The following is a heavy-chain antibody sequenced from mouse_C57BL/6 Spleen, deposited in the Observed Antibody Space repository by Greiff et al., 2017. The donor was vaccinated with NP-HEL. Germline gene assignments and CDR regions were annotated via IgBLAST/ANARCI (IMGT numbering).Heavy chain of an antibody. Sequence: EVHLVESGEGLVKPGGSLKLSCAASGFTFSSYAMSWVRQTPEKRLEWVAYISSGGDYIYYADTVKGRFTISRDNARNTLYLQMSSLKSEDTAMYYCTRDLTTVEAMDYWGQGTSVTVSS. CDR3: TRDLTTVEAMDY. J-gene: IGHJ4*01. V-gene: IGHV5-9-1*02. CDR2: ISSGGDYI. D-gene: IGHD1-1*01. CDR1: GFTFSSYA.